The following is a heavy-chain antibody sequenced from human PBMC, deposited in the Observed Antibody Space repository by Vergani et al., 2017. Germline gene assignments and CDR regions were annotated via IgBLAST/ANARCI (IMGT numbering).Heavy chain of an antibody. J-gene: IGHJ4*02. V-gene: IGHV3-30*18. CDR3: AKPRSSGWFDY. Sequence: QVQLVESGGGVVQPGRSLRLSCAASGFTFSSYGMHWVRQAPGKGLEWVAVISYDGSNKYYADSVKGRFPISRDNSKNTLYLQMNSLRAEDTAVYYCAKPRSSGWFDYWGQGTLVTVSS. CDR1: GFTFSSYG. CDR2: ISYDGSNK. D-gene: IGHD6-19*01.